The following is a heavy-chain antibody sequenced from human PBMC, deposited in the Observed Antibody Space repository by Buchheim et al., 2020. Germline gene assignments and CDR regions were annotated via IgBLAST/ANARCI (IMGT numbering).Heavy chain of an antibody. V-gene: IGHV4-59*08. CDR2: IYYSGST. CDR3: ARRLDFWSGYYTGVRFDP. CDR1: GGSISSYY. Sequence: QVQLQESGPGLVKPSETLSLTCTVSGGSISSYYWSWIRQPPGKGLEWIGYIYYSGSTNYNPSLKSRVTISVDTSKNQFSLKLSSVTAADTAVYYCARRLDFWSGYYTGVRFDPWGQGTL. J-gene: IGHJ5*02. D-gene: IGHD3-3*01.